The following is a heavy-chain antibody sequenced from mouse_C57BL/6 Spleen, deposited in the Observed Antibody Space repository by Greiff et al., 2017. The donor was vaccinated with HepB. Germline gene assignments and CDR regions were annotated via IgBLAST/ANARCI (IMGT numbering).Heavy chain of an antibody. CDR1: GYTFTSYW. J-gene: IGHJ2*01. Sequence: QVQLQQSGAELAKPGASVKLSCKASGYTFTSYWMHWVNQRPGQGLEWIGYINPSSGYTKYNQKFKDKATLTADKSSSTAYMQRSSLTYEDSAVYYCARHWDVGRNYFDYWGQGTTLTVSS. V-gene: IGHV1-7*01. D-gene: IGHD4-1*01. CDR3: ARHWDVGRNYFDY. CDR2: INPSSGYT.